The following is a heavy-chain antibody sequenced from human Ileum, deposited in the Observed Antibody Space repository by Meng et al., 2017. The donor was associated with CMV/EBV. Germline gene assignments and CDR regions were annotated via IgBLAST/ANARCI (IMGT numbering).Heavy chain of an antibody. CDR2: INPESII. CDR3: ATPPGPGAIRSLGV. J-gene: IGHJ6*02. D-gene: IGHD2-2*02. V-gene: IGHV3-69-1*01. CDR1: GFAFGSYY. Sequence: ESLKTFCVASGFAFGSYYMTWIRQAPGKGLEWISYINPESIIYYTDSVKGRFTVSRDNAENSLYLQMNSLTVEGTAVYYCATPPGPGAIRSLGVWGQGTMVTVSS.